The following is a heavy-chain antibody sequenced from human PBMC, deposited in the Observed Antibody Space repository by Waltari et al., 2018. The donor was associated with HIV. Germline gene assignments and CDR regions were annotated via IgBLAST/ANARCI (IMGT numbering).Heavy chain of an antibody. CDR2: ISYDGVNQ. V-gene: IGHV3-30-3*01. Sequence: QVHLVEYGGGVVQPGWSLRLSCAASGSIFNDNALHWVRQAPGKGLEWISFISYDGVNQNYADSVKGRFTISRDDSRSRLYLQMNSLRREDTAVYYCVRESKLPGEFYPFEYWGQGTLVTVSS. CDR3: VRESKLPGEFYPFEY. J-gene: IGHJ4*02. CDR1: GSIFNDNA. D-gene: IGHD3-10*01.